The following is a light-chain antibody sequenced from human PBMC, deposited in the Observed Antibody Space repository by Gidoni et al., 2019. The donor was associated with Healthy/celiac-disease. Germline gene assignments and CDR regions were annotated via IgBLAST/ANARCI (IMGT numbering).Light chain of an antibody. V-gene: IGLV2-14*01. CDR3: SSYTSSSTPVV. J-gene: IGLJ2*01. CDR2: EVS. CDR1: SSDVGGYNY. Sequence: QSALTQPASVSGSPGQSITIPCTGTSSDVGGYNYVSLYQQHPGKDPKLMIYEVSNRPSGVSNRFSGSKSGNTASLTISGLQAEDEADYYCSSYTSSSTPVVFGGGTKLTVL.